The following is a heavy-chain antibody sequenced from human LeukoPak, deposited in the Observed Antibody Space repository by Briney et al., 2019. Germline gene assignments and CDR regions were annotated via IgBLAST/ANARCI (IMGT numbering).Heavy chain of an antibody. CDR1: GGSISSSSYY. CDR3: AIHSSSSHIDY. CDR2: IYYSGST. J-gene: IGHJ4*02. D-gene: IGHD6-6*01. Sequence: SETLSLTCTVSGGSISSSSYYWGWIRQPPGKGLEWIGSIYYSGSTYYNPSLKSRVTISVDTSKNQFSLKLSSVTAADTAVYYCAIHSSSSHIDYWGQGTLVTVSS. V-gene: IGHV4-39*01.